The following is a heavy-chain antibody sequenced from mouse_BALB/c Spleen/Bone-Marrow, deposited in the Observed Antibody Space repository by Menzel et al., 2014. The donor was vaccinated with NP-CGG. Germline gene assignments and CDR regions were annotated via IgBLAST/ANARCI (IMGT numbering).Heavy chain of an antibody. V-gene: IGHV5-17*02. CDR2: ISSGSSTI. CDR3: ARSGSSSGYFDY. Sequence: EVHLVASGGGLVQPGGSRKLSCAASGFTFSSFGMHWVRQAPEKGLEWVAYISSGSSTIYYADTVMGTFTITRDNPKNSLFLQMTSLRSEDTAMYYCARSGSSSGYFDYWGQGTTLTVSS. D-gene: IGHD1-1*01. J-gene: IGHJ2*01. CDR1: GFTFSSFG.